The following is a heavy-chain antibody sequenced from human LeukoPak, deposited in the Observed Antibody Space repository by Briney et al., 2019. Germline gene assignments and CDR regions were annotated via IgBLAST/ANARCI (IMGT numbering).Heavy chain of an antibody. CDR3: ARSPGAPFDY. D-gene: IGHD7-27*01. V-gene: IGHV4-59*01. Sequence: SETLSLTCTVSGGSISGYYWSWIRQPPGKGLEWIGYVYFRGTTNYNPSIKSRVTISVDTSKNQFSLKLTSVTAADTAVYYCARSPGAPFDYWGQGSLVTVSS. J-gene: IGHJ4*02. CDR1: GGSISGYY. CDR2: VYFRGTT.